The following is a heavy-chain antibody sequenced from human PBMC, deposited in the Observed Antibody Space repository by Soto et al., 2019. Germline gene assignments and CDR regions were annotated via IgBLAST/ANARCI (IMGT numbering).Heavy chain of an antibody. CDR2: INHSGST. J-gene: IGHJ6*02. CDR3: ARGGRHYDFWSGYSPRYYYYYGMDV. Sequence: SETLSLTCTVSGCSISSGAYYWSWIRQHPGKGLEWIGEINHSGSTNYNPSLKSRVTISVDTSKNQFSLKLSSVTAADTAVYYCARGGRHYDFWSGYSPRYYYYYGMDVWGQGTTVT. CDR1: GCSISSGAYY. D-gene: IGHD3-3*01. V-gene: IGHV4-39*07.